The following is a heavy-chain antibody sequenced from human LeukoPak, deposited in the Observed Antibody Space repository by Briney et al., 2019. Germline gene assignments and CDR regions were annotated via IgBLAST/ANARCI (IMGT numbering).Heavy chain of an antibody. CDR3: ARDRAWNYFDY. Sequence: GGSLGLSCAPSGFTFSRHGMHWVRQAPGKGLEWVAIISNDGSRKYYAHSVEGRFTISRDNSKNTLYLQMDSLRAEDTAVYYCARDRAWNYFDYWGQGTLVTVSS. CDR1: GFTFSRHG. J-gene: IGHJ4*02. D-gene: IGHD3-3*01. CDR2: ISNDGSRK. V-gene: IGHV3-30*03.